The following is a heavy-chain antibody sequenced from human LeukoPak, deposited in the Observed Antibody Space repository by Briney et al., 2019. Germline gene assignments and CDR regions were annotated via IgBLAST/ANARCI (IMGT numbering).Heavy chain of an antibody. D-gene: IGHD3-10*01. CDR3: ARQGSNYGSANRLKPGNSFDR. Sequence: SETLSLTCSVSGASLSSSNYYWGRVRPSPGLGLEYLASFSSGAASFYNPSRKNRHTIAVAASRNHFYLSLHPVTAADTAVYYCARQGSNYGSANRLKPGNSFDRWGRGILVTVSS. J-gene: IGHJ5*02. V-gene: IGHV4-39*01. CDR1: GASLSSSNYY. CDR2: FSSGAAS.